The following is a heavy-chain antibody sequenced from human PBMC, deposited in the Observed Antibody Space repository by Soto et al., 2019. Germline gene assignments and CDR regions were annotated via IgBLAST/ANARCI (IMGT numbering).Heavy chain of an antibody. V-gene: IGHV3-23*01. D-gene: IGHD1-7*01. CDR2: ITGSGDST. J-gene: IGHJ5*02. Sequence: PGGSLRLSCAASGFTLNSFAMSCVRQAPGKGLEWVSAITGSGDSTYYADSVKGRFTISRDDSKNTLYLQMNSLRAEDTAVYYCVKVLLHNRNYYWFDPWYLATLVTVS. CDR1: GFTLNSFA. CDR3: VKVLLHNRNYYWFDP.